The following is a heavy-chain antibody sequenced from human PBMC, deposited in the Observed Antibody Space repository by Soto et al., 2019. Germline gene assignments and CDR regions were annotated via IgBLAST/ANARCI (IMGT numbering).Heavy chain of an antibody. Sequence: QVQLVQSGAEVKKPGASVKVSCKASGYTFTSYDINWVRRATGQGLEWMGWMNPNSGNTGYAQKFPGRVTMTRNTSISTAYMELSSLRSEDTAVYYCARRGYSSSWYYYYYYGMDVLGQGTTVTVSS. CDR3: ARRGYSSSWYYYYYYGMDV. J-gene: IGHJ6*02. CDR2: MNPNSGNT. CDR1: GYTFTSYD. D-gene: IGHD6-13*01. V-gene: IGHV1-8*01.